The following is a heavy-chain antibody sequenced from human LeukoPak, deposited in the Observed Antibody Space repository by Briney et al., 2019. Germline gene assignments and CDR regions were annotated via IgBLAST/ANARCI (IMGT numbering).Heavy chain of an antibody. D-gene: IGHD3-16*01. CDR1: GGSISSSSYY. Sequence: KSSETLSLTCTVSGGSISSSSYYWGWIRQPPGKGLEWIGSIYYSGSTYYNPSLKSRVTISVDTSKNQFSLKLSSVTAADTAVYYCARPSNYVHGGGLYDTFDYWGQGTLVTVSS. CDR3: ARPSNYVHGGGLYDTFDY. V-gene: IGHV4-39*01. CDR2: IYYSGST. J-gene: IGHJ4*02.